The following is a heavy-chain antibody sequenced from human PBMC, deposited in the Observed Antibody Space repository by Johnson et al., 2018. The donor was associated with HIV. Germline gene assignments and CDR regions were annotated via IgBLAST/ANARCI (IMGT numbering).Heavy chain of an antibody. Sequence: QVQLVESGGGVVQPGRSLRLSCAASEFSFSTYAMHWVRQAPGKGLEWVALIWYDGSNKYYADSVKGRFTISRDNSKNTLYLQMNSLRTEDTAVYYCARGDWLTVITSPDAFDIWGQGTMVTVSS. D-gene: IGHD4-23*01. CDR2: IWYDGSNK. J-gene: IGHJ3*02. V-gene: IGHV3-33*03. CDR3: ARGDWLTVITSPDAFDI. CDR1: EFSFSTYA.